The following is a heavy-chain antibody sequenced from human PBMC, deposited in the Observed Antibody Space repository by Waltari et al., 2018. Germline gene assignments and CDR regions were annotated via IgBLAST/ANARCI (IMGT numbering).Heavy chain of an antibody. CDR3: ARGDVLRFLEWLREDY. CDR1: GSTFTGYY. J-gene: IGHJ4*02. D-gene: IGHD3-3*01. Sequence: QVQLVQSGAEVKKPGASVKVSCKASGSTFTGYYMHWLRHAPGQGREWMGRINPNSGGTNYAQKFQGRVTMTRDTSISTAYMELSRLRSDDTAVYYCARGDVLRFLEWLREDYWGQGTLVTVSS. CDR2: INPNSGGT. V-gene: IGHV1-2*06.